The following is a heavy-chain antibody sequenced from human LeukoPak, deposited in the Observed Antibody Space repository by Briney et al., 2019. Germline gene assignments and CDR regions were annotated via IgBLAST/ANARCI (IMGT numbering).Heavy chain of an antibody. Sequence: GASVKVSCKASGYTFTGYYMHWVRQAPGQGLEWMGRINPNSGGTNYAQKFQGRVTMTRDTSISTAYMELSSLRSEDTAVYYCARSPRGYCSSTSCYRRDWFDPWGQGTLVTVSS. J-gene: IGHJ5*02. V-gene: IGHV1-2*06. CDR3: ARSPRGYCSSTSCYRRDWFDP. CDR2: INPNSGGT. CDR1: GYTFTGYY. D-gene: IGHD2-2*02.